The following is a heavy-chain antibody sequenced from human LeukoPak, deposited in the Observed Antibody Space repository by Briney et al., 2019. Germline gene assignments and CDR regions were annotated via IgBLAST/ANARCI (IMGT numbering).Heavy chain of an antibody. CDR3: ARALYVDFLTGYQTHTYYFVH. V-gene: IGHV3-21*01. J-gene: IGHJ4*02. D-gene: IGHD3-9*01. CDR1: RVTFSGYT. Sequence: GGSLRLSCTASRVTFSGYTMKWVRKAPERGVEWVSSIRSRSSDIYYTYSVKGRFTISRDNARNSLYLQMSSLRAEETAVYYCARALYVDFLTGYQTHTYYFVHWGQGTMVTVSS. CDR2: IRSRSSDI.